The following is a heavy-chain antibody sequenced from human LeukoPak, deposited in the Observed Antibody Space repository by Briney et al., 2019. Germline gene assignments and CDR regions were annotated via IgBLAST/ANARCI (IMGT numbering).Heavy chain of an antibody. J-gene: IGHJ4*02. V-gene: IGHV3-33*01. D-gene: IGHD3-10*01. CDR1: GFTFSSYG. Sequence: GGSLRLSCAASGFTFSSYGMHWVRQAPGKGREGVAVIWYDGSNKYYADSVKGRFTISRDNSKNTLYLQMNSLRAEDTAVYYCARDYYGSGSYPDYWGQGTLVTVSS. CDR2: IWYDGSNK. CDR3: ARDYYGSGSYPDY.